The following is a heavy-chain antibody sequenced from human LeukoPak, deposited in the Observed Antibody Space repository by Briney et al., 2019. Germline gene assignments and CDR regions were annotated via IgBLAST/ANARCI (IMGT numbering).Heavy chain of an antibody. D-gene: IGHD3-16*01. Sequence: SETLSLTCTVSGGSISSYYWSWIRQPAGKGLEWIGRFYTSGSTNYNPSLKSRVTMSVDTSKNQFSLKLSSVTAADTAVYYRARVGGTLISFDYWGQGTLVTVSS. J-gene: IGHJ4*02. CDR3: ARVGGTLISFDY. CDR1: GGSISSYY. V-gene: IGHV4-4*07. CDR2: FYTSGST.